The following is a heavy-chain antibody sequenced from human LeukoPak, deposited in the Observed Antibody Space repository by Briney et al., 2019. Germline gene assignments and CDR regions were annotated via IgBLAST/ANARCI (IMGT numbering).Heavy chain of an antibody. CDR2: ISSSSSYI. CDR3: ARRVAAAGSTGLRYIDV. D-gene: IGHD6-13*01. V-gene: IGHV3-21*01. Sequence: GGSLRLSCAASGFTFSSYSMNWVRQAPGKGLEWVSSISSSSSYIYYADSVKGRFTISRDNAKNSLYLQMNSLRAEDTAVYYCARRVAAAGSTGLRYIDVWGKGTTVTVSS. CDR1: GFTFSSYS. J-gene: IGHJ6*03.